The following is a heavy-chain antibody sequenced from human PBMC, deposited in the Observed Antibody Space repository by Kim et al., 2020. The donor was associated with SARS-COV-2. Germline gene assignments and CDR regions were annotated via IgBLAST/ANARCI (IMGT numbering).Heavy chain of an antibody. CDR1: GFNFTFSS. D-gene: IGHD7-27*01. J-gene: IGHJ5*02. Sequence: GGSLRLSCVASGFNFTFSSMSWVRQAPGKGLDWVSVISGSGASTYYGDSVKGRFTISRDNSKNTVFLQMDILRAEDTAVYYCAKDRGLGSWGQGTLVTV. CDR2: ISGSGAST. CDR3: AKDRGLGS. V-gene: IGHV3-23*01.